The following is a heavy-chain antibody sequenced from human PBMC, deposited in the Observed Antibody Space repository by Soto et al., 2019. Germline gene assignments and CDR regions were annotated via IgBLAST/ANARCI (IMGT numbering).Heavy chain of an antibody. CDR3: ARGYYYDSSGYYANAYYFDY. J-gene: IGHJ4*02. V-gene: IGHV1-69*01. CDR2: IIPIFCTA. D-gene: IGHD3-22*01. CDR1: GGTFSSYA. Sequence: QVQLVQSGAEVKKPGSSVKVSCKASGGTFSSYAISWVRQAPGQGLEWMGGIIPIFCTANYAQKFQGRVTITADESTSTAYMELSSLRSEDTAVYYCARGYYYDSSGYYANAYYFDYWGQGTLVTVSS.